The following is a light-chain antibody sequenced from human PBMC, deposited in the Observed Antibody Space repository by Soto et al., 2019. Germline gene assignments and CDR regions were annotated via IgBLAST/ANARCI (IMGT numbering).Light chain of an antibody. Sequence: DVVMTQSPLSLSVTLGQPASISCRSSQGLVYSDGNTFLNWFHQRPGQSPRRLIYQVSNRDSGVPDTLGRSGSGTDYTVTISGVETEDVGIYYCVQGTRSPWTFGQGTKVEIK. CDR2: QVS. J-gene: IGKJ1*01. CDR1: QGLVYSDGNTF. CDR3: VQGTRSPWT. V-gene: IGKV2-30*01.